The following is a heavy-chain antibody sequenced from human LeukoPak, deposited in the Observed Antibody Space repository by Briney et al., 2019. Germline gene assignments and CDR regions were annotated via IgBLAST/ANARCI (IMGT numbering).Heavy chain of an antibody. J-gene: IGHJ4*02. D-gene: IGHD5-24*01. CDR1: GYTFSGYA. CDR2: INAGNGHT. V-gene: IGHV1-3*01. CDR3: ARGIWSATRVDYYLDN. Sequence: GASVKVSCKASGYTFSGYAVHWVRQPPGQRFEWMGWINAGNGHTKYSQNFQGRVTITRDSSANIVYMELSSLTSEDTAVYYCARGIWSATRVDYYLDNWGQGTLVTVSS.